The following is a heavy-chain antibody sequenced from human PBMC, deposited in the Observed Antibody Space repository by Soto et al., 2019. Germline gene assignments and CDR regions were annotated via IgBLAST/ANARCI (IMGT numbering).Heavy chain of an antibody. CDR1: GGSVSSVAYY. J-gene: IGHJ5*02. Sequence: VQLQESGPGLVKPSETLSLTCTVSGGSVSSVAYYWSWIRQPPGNGLAWIGFIYYNGNSYYSPSLKSGVAISVCPSKNQFSLKLNSVTAADTAVYYCARCRDDYGGQTWFDPWGQGILVIVSS. CDR3: ARCRDDYGGQTWFDP. D-gene: IGHD4-17*01. V-gene: IGHV4-61*08. CDR2: IYYNGNS.